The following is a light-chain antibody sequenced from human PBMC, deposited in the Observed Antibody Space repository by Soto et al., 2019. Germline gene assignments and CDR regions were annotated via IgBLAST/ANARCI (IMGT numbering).Light chain of an antibody. CDR3: SSYTRTSSVI. V-gene: IGLV2-14*03. J-gene: IGLJ2*01. CDR1: SSDIGAYAY. Sequence: QSALTQPASVSGSPGQSIAISCTGTSSDIGAYAYVSWYQQHPGKAPKLIVFDVNYRPSGVSSRFSGSKSGNTASLTISGLQAEDEADYYCSSYTRTSSVIFGGGTKLTVL. CDR2: DVN.